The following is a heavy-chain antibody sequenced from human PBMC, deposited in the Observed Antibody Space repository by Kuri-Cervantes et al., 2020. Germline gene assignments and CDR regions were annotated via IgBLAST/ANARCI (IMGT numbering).Heavy chain of an antibody. Sequence: ASVKVSCKASGYTFTSYAMHWVRQAPGQRLEWMGWINAGNGNTKYSQKFQGRVTITRDTSASTAYMELSSLRSEDTAVYYCARVHMTSWLLDWYFDLWGRGTLVTVSS. CDR3: ARVHMTSWLLDWYFDL. CDR1: GYTFTSYA. J-gene: IGHJ2*01. CDR2: INAGNGNT. D-gene: IGHD2-2*01. V-gene: IGHV1-3*01.